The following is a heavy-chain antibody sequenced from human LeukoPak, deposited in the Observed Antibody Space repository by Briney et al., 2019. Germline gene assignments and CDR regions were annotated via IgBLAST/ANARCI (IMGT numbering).Heavy chain of an antibody. D-gene: IGHD2-8*01. V-gene: IGHV4-59*08. CDR3: ARHVGPYEIDY. J-gene: IGHJ4*02. Sequence: SEILSLTCTVSGGSISSYYWSWIRQPPGKGLEWIGYIYYSGSTNYNPSLKSRVTISVDTSKNQFSLKLSSVTAADTAVYYCARHVGPYEIDYWGQGTLVTVSS. CDR2: IYYSGST. CDR1: GGSISSYY.